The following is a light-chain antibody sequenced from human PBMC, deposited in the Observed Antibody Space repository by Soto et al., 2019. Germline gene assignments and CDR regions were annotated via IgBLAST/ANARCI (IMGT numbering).Light chain of an antibody. Sequence: DIQMTQSPSTLSASVGDRVTITCRATQSISNSLAWYQQKPGKAPKLLIYKASSLESGVPSRFSGRGSGTEFTLTITSLQPDYFATYYCKQYNSYWTFGQGTTVEIK. CDR3: KQYNSYWT. CDR1: QSISNS. CDR2: KAS. V-gene: IGKV1-5*03. J-gene: IGKJ1*01.